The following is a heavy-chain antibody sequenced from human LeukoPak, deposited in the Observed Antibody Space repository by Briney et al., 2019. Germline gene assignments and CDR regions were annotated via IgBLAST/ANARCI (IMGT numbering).Heavy chain of an antibody. CDR1: GYIFTSYW. CDR3: ARRNWGRGYRGVDI. CDR2: IYPGDSDT. Sequence: GESLQISCQCSGYIFTSYWIGWVRQMPGKGLEGMGIIYPGDSDTRYSPSFQGQVTISADNSISTAYLQWRSLRASDTPMYYCARRNWGRGYRGVDIWGQGTMATVSS. D-gene: IGHD3-16*01. J-gene: IGHJ3*02. V-gene: IGHV5-51*01.